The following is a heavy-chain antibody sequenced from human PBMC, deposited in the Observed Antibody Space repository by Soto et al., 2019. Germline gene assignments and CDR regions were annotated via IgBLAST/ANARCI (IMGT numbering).Heavy chain of an antibody. CDR1: GFTFSSYG. V-gene: IGHV3-30*18. J-gene: IGHJ4*02. CDR3: AKASSRYRGSGYDY. Sequence: GGSLRLSCAASGFTFSSYGMHWVRQAPGKGLEWVAVISYDGSNKYYADSVKGRFTISRDNSKNTLYLQMNSLRAEDTAVYYCAKASSRYRGSGYDYWGQRTLVTVSS. CDR2: ISYDGSNK. D-gene: IGHD5-12*01.